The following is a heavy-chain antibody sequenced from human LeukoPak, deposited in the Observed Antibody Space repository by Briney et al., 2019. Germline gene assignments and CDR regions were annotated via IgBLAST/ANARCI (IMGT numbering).Heavy chain of an antibody. V-gene: IGHV3-23*01. J-gene: IGHJ4*02. CDR3: AKSTTSGDYVWGSYRSLDY. Sequence: PGGSLRLSCAASGFTVSSNYMSWVRQAPGKGLEWVSAISGSGGSTYYADSVKGRFTISRDNSKNTLYLQMNSLRAEDTAVYYCAKSTTSGDYVWGSYRSLDYWGQGTLVTVSS. CDR2: ISGSGGST. D-gene: IGHD3-16*02. CDR1: GFTVSSNY.